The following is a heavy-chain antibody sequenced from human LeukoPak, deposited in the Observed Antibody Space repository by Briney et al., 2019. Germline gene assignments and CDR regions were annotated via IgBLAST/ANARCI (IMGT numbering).Heavy chain of an antibody. D-gene: IGHD3-22*01. CDR3: ARVGVVGDYFDY. Sequence: GASVKVSCKASGGTFSTYAITWVRQAPGQGLEWMGVINPSGGSTSYAQKFQGRVTMTRDMSTSTVYMELSSLRSEDTAVYYCARVGVVGDYFDYWGQGTLVTVSS. CDR1: GGTFSTYA. J-gene: IGHJ4*02. V-gene: IGHV1-46*01. CDR2: INPSGGST.